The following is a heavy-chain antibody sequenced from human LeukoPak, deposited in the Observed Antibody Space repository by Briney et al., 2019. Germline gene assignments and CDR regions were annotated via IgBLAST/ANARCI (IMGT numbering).Heavy chain of an antibody. CDR1: GGSISSYY. CDR3: ARHTKAGDYDILTGHGKYYYYMDV. V-gene: IGHV4-59*01. J-gene: IGHJ6*03. Sequence: SETLSLTCSVSGGSISSYYWSWIRQPPGKGLEWIGYIYYIGRPNYNPSLKSRVTISVDPPQTQFSLRLGSVTAADTAVYCCARHTKAGDYDILTGHGKYYYYMDVWGKGTTVTISS. CDR2: IYYIGRP. D-gene: IGHD3-9*01.